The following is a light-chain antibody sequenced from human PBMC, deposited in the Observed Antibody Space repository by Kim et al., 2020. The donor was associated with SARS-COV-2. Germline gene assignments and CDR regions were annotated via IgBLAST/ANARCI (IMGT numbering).Light chain of an antibody. CDR3: SSRHADDSQYV. J-gene: IGLJ1*01. CDR2: GNN. Sequence: ALGPHVRYPGGGHSLKTSYPSGDQQKPGQGPVVVIFGNNNGPSGIPQRFAGSRSGNTASLISTGARAIDESDYYCSSRHADDSQYVFGPGTKVTVL. V-gene: IGLV3-19*01. CDR1: SLKTSY.